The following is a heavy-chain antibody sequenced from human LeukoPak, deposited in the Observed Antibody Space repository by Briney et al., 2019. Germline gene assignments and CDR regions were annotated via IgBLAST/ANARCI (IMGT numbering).Heavy chain of an antibody. J-gene: IGHJ5*02. CDR3: AGYDFWSGFRT. CDR1: GGSISSYY. Sequence: SETLSLTCTVSGGSISSYYWSWIRQPPGKGLEWIGYIYYSGSTNYNPSLKSRVTISVDTSKNQFSLQLSSVTAADTAVYYCAGYDFWSGFRTWGQGTLVTVSS. V-gene: IGHV4-59*01. CDR2: IYYSGST. D-gene: IGHD3-3*01.